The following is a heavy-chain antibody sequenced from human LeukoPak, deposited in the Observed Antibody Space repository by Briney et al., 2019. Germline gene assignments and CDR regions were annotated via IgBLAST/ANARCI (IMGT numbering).Heavy chain of an antibody. CDR1: GCSFTAFY. V-gene: IGHV1-2*02. Sequence: ASVRVSFKTSGCSFTAFYIHWVRQAPGQGLERMGWIHPRRGDTNYAQKFQGRVTMTRDTSISTAYLDLSSLRSDDTAVYYCARDGDYGTGSYYRGCIDSWGQGTPVTVSP. CDR3: ARDGDYGTGSYYRGCIDS. J-gene: IGHJ4*02. D-gene: IGHD3-10*01. CDR2: IHPRRGDT.